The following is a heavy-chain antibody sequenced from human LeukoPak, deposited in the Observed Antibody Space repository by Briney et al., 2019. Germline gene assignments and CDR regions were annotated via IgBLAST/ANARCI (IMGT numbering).Heavy chain of an antibody. CDR1: GFTVSSNY. D-gene: IGHD6-19*01. J-gene: IGHJ4*02. Sequence: GGSLRLSCAASGFTVSSNYMSWVRQAPGKGLEWVSVIYSGGSTYYADSVKGRFTISRDNSKNTLYLQMNSLRAEDTAVYYCARDLGLSGWYFLFDYWGQGTLVTVSS. CDR2: IYSGGST. V-gene: IGHV3-53*01. CDR3: ARDLGLSGWYFLFDY.